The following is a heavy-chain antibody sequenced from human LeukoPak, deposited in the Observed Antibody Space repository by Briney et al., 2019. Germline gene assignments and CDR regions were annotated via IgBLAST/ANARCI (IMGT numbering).Heavy chain of an antibody. Sequence: GASVKVSCKASGYTFNTYAMNWVRQAPGQGLQWMGWINTNTGNPTYAQGFTGRFVFSLDTSVSTAYLQISSLKAEDTAVYYCAREEVGPTDYWGQGTLVTVSS. D-gene: IGHD1-26*01. CDR1: GYTFNTYA. CDR2: INTNTGNP. J-gene: IGHJ4*02. CDR3: AREEVGPTDY. V-gene: IGHV7-4-1*02.